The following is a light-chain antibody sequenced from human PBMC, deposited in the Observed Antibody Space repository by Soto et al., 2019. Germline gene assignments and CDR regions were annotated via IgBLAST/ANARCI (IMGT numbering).Light chain of an antibody. Sequence: QSALTQPRSVSGSPGQSVTISCTGTSSDVGGYNYVSWYQQHPGKAPKLMIYDVSKRPSGVPDRFSGSKSGNTAYLTPSGPQAEDEADDYCCSYAGSYTFGVFGTGDKVTVL. V-gene: IGLV2-11*01. CDR2: DVS. CDR1: SSDVGGYNY. CDR3: CSYAGSYTFGV. J-gene: IGLJ1*01.